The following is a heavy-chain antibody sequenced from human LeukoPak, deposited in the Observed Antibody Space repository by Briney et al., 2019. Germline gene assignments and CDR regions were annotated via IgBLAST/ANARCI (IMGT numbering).Heavy chain of an antibody. CDR3: ARLYYDFWSGYYSQAYYFDY. V-gene: IGHV4-59*01. J-gene: IGHJ4*02. Sequence: SETLSLTCTVSGGSISSYYWSWIRQPPGKGLEWIGHIYYSGSTNYNPSLKSRVTISVDTSKNQFSLKLSSVTAADTAVYYCARLYYDFWSGYYSQAYYFDYWGQGTLVTVSS. CDR2: IYYSGST. CDR1: GGSISSYY. D-gene: IGHD3-3*01.